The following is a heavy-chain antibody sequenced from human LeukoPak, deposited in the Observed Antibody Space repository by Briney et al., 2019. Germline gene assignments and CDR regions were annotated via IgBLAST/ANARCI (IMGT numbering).Heavy chain of an antibody. CDR1: GGSISSYY. CDR2: IYYSGST. Sequence: PSETLSLTCTVSGGSISSYYWSWIRQPPGKGLEWIGYIYYSGSTNYNPSLKSRVTISVDTSKNQFSLKLSSVTAADTAVYYCARVCRGGYCSSTSSFDYWGQGTLVTVSS. CDR3: ARVCRGGYCSSTSSFDY. D-gene: IGHD2-2*01. V-gene: IGHV4-59*01. J-gene: IGHJ4*02.